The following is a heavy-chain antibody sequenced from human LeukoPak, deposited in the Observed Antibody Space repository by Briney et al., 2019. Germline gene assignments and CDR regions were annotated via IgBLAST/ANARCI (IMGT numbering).Heavy chain of an antibody. CDR3: TSHTGTGDAFRPFHI. D-gene: IGHD2-21*02. Sequence: GGSLRLSCAASGFTFDDFAMHWVRQAPGKGLEWVPGVSWNSDSIGYADSVKGRFTISRDNAKNSLYLQMNSLRAEDTAVYYCTSHTGTGDAFRPFHIWGQGTMVTVSS. CDR1: GFTFDDFA. V-gene: IGHV3-9*01. CDR2: VSWNSDSI. J-gene: IGHJ3*02.